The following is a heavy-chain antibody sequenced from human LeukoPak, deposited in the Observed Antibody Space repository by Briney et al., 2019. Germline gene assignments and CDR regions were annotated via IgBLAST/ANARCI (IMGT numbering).Heavy chain of an antibody. Sequence: PSETLSLTCTVSGGSISSHYWGWIRQPPGKGLEWIGYIYYSGSTNYNPSLKSRVTISVDTSKNQFSLKLSSVTAADTAVFYCASTDFYYDDSGSHQTPNWYFDLWGRGTLVTVSS. CDR3: ASTDFYYDDSGSHQTPNWYFDL. D-gene: IGHD3-10*01. CDR2: IYYSGST. V-gene: IGHV4-59*11. CDR1: GGSISSHY. J-gene: IGHJ2*01.